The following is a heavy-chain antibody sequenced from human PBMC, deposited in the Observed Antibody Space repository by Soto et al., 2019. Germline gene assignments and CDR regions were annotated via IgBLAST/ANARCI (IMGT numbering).Heavy chain of an antibody. V-gene: IGHV1-3*01. CDR3: ARTSSSSSSDRYYYYGMDV. Sequence: VASVKVSCKASGYTFTSYAMHWVRQAPGQRLEWMGWINAGNGNTKYSQKFQGRVTITRDTSASTAYMELSSLRSEDTAVYYCARTSSSSSSDRYYYYGMDVWGQGTTVTVSS. CDR2: INAGNGNT. D-gene: IGHD6-6*01. J-gene: IGHJ6*02. CDR1: GYTFTSYA.